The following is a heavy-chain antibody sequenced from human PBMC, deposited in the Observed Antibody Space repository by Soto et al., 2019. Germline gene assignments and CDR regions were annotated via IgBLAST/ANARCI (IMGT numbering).Heavy chain of an antibody. J-gene: IGHJ4*02. CDR2: IKQDGSEK. CDR1: GFTFSSYW. D-gene: IGHD3-3*01. Sequence: EVQLVESGGGLVQPGGSLRLSCAASGFTFSSYWMSWVRQAPGKGLEWVANIKQDGSEKYYVDSVKGRFTTSRDNAKNSLYLQMNSLRAEDTAVYYCARVFFWSGYQYYFDYWGQGTLVTVSS. V-gene: IGHV3-7*04. CDR3: ARVFFWSGYQYYFDY.